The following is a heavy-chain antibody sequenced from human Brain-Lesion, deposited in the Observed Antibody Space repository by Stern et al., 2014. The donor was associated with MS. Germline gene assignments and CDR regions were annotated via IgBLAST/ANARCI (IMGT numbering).Heavy chain of an antibody. Sequence: VHLVESGAEVRKPGSSGKVSCKASGGLFRSDAISWVRQAPGQGLEWLGGIIPMTGEAHYAQKFLDRVTITADESTTTTYMDLNSLTSEDTALYYCARHWGTDLWGQGTLLTVSS. D-gene: IGHD7-27*01. CDR2: IIPMTGEA. V-gene: IGHV1-69*01. CDR1: GGLFRSDA. CDR3: ARHWGTDL. J-gene: IGHJ5*02.